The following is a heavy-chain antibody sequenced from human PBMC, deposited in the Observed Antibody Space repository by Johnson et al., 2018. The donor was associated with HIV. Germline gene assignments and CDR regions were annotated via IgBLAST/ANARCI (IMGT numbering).Heavy chain of an antibody. Sequence: QVQLVESGGGVVQPGRSLRLSCAASGFTFSSYGMHWVRQAPGKGLEWVAGIWHDGSNKYYADSVKGRFTISRDNSKNTLYLQMNSLRAEDTAVYYCAKRLTYANSLDAFDIWGQGTMVTVSS. CDR1: GFTFSSYG. CDR2: IWHDGSNK. J-gene: IGHJ3*02. CDR3: AKRLTYANSLDAFDI. D-gene: IGHD3-16*01. V-gene: IGHV3-33*06.